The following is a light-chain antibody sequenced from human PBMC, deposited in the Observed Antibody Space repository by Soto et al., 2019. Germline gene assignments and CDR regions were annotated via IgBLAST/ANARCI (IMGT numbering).Light chain of an antibody. CDR3: GTWDSSLSAYV. Sequence: VLAQPPSVSSAPGQKVTLSCSRSSSNIGNNYVSWYQQLPGTAPKLLIYDNTKRPSGIPDRFSGSKSGTSATLGITGLQTGDEADYYCGTWDSSLSAYVFGTGTKVTV. J-gene: IGLJ1*01. CDR2: DNT. CDR1: SSNIGNNY. V-gene: IGLV1-51*01.